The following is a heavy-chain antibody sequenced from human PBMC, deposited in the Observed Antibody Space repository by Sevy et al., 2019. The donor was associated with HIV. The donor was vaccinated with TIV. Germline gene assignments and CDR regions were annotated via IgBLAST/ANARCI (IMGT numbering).Heavy chain of an antibody. J-gene: IGHJ4*02. CDR1: GFTFSSFG. CDR2: ISHSTNTR. D-gene: IGHD3-22*01. Sequence: GSLRLSCAASGFTFSSFGMNWVRQAPGKGLEWISYISHSTNTRLYAASVTGRFSISRDNARNSLYLQMNSLRAEDTAVYYCVRESYFYDTTTFPENDYWGRGTLVTVSS. CDR3: VRESYFYDTTTFPENDY. V-gene: IGHV3-48*01.